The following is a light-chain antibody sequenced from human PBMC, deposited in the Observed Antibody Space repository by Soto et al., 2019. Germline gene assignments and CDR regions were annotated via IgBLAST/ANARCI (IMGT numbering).Light chain of an antibody. J-gene: IGKJ5*01. CDR3: QQYFTSPIT. V-gene: IGKV3-11*01. CDR1: QSVSSY. CDR2: DAS. Sequence: EIVMTQSPATLSVXPGESATLSCRASQSVSSYLAWYQQKPGQAPRLLIYDASNRATGIPARFSGSGSGTDFTLTISRVDPADFAFYYCQQYFTSPITFGQGTRLEIK.